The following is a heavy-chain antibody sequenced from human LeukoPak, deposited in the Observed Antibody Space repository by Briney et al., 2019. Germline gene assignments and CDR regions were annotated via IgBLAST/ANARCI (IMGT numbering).Heavy chain of an antibody. CDR3: ARHLSYSHFDY. CDR2: IYYSGRT. J-gene: IGHJ4*02. D-gene: IGHD5-18*01. Sequence: SETLSLTCTVSGVSISSSSYYWGWIRQPPGKGLEWIGSIYYSGRTYYNPSLKSRVTISADTSKNQFSLKLSSVTAADTAVYYCARHLSYSHFDYWGQGTLVTVSS. V-gene: IGHV4-39*01. CDR1: GVSISSSSYY.